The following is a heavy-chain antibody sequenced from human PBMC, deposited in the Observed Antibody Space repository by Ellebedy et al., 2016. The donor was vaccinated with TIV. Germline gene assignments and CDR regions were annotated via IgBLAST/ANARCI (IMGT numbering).Heavy chain of an antibody. D-gene: IGHD6-13*01. CDR2: MNPNSGNT. CDR1: GYTFTSYD. Sequence: AASVKVSCKASGYTFTSYDINWVRHATGQGLEWMGWMNPNSGNTGYAQKFQGRVTMTRNTSISTAYMELSSLRSEDTAVYYCARGGRGSSSWEFDYWGQGTLVTVSS. CDR3: ARGGRGSSSWEFDY. J-gene: IGHJ4*02. V-gene: IGHV1-8*01.